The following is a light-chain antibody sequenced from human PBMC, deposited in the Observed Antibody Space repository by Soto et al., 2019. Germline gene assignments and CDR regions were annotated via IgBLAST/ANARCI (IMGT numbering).Light chain of an antibody. Sequence: SALTQPASVSGSPGQSITISCTGTSSDVGSYNLVSWYQQHPGKAPKLMIYEGSKRPSGVSYRFSGSKSDNTASLTISGLQAEDEADYYCCSYAGSSTLVFGGGTKLTVL. J-gene: IGLJ2*01. CDR3: CSYAGSSTLV. CDR2: EGS. CDR1: SSDVGSYNL. V-gene: IGLV2-23*01.